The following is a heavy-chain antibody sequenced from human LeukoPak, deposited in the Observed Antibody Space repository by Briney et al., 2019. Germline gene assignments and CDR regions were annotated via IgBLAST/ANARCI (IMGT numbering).Heavy chain of an antibody. Sequence: QPGGSLRLSCAASGFTFSSYRMHWVRQAPGKGLMWVSRINSDGSITNYADSVKGRFTISRDNAKNTLCLQMNSLRAEDTAVYYCARVRATFSPHFDNWGQGTLVTASS. D-gene: IGHD5-12*01. V-gene: IGHV3-74*01. CDR2: INSDGSIT. J-gene: IGHJ4*02. CDR3: ARVRATFSPHFDN. CDR1: GFTFSSYR.